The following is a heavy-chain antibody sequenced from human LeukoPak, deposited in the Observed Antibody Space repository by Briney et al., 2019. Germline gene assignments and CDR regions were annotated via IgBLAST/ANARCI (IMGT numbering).Heavy chain of an antibody. J-gene: IGHJ3*02. CDR1: GLTFSSYA. CDR3: ARDRRSMIVVVSKLDAFDI. Sequence: PGGSLRLSCAASGLTFSSYAMHWVRQAPGKGLEWVAVISYDGSNKYYADSVKGRFTISRDNSKNTLYLQMNSLRAEDTAVYYCARDRRSMIVVVSKLDAFDIWGQGTMVTVSS. D-gene: IGHD3-22*01. V-gene: IGHV3-30-3*01. CDR2: ISYDGSNK.